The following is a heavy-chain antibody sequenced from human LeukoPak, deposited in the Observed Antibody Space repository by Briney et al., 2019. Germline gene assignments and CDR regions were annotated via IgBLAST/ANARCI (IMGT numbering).Heavy chain of an antibody. CDR3: ASLIVVVAAITAFDI. Sequence: SETLSLTCTVSGGSISSYYWSWIRQPAGKGLEWIGRIYTSGSTNYNPSLKSRVTISVDTSKNQFSLKLSSVTAADTAVYYCASLIVVVAAITAFDIWGQGTMVTVSS. V-gene: IGHV4-4*07. CDR1: GGSISSYY. D-gene: IGHD2-15*01. J-gene: IGHJ3*02. CDR2: IYTSGST.